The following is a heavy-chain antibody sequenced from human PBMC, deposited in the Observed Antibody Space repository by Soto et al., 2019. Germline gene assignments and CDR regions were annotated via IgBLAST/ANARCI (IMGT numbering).Heavy chain of an antibody. CDR2: IYYSGST. V-gene: IGHV4-61*01. D-gene: IGHD3-22*01. CDR1: GGSVSSGSYY. Sequence: VQLQESGPGLVKPSETLSLTCTVSGGSVSSGSYYWSWIRQPPGKGLEWIGYIYYSGSTNYNPSLKSRVTISVDTSKNQFSLKLSSVTAADTAVYYCAAYYYDSSGDWYFDLWGRGTLVTVSS. CDR3: AAYYYDSSGDWYFDL. J-gene: IGHJ2*01.